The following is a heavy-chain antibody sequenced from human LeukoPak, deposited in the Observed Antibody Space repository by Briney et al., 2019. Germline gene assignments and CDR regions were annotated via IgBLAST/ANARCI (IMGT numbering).Heavy chain of an antibody. J-gene: IGHJ5*02. CDR3: ARDPYYAGSSDP. CDR1: GFTVSSNY. CDR2: IYTDGST. Sequence: GGSLRLSCAASGFTVSSNYMTWVRQAPGKGLECVSVIYTDGSTYYADSVKGRFTISRDSSKNTLYLQMDSLRAEDTAVYYCARDPYYAGSSDPWGQGTLVTVSS. V-gene: IGHV3-53*01. D-gene: IGHD3-3*01.